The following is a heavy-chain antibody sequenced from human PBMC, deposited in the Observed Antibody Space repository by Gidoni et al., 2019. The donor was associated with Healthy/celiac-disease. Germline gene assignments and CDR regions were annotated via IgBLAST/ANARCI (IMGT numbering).Heavy chain of an antibody. Sequence: EVQLLGSGGGLVRPGGALRLSCAASGLTFSSCAMSWVRQAQGEGLDWVSAICGSGGSTYYADSVKGRFTSSRDNANSTLYLQMNSLRAEDTAVYYWSKPMTTVTVFDYWGQGTLFTVSS. D-gene: IGHD4-4*01. J-gene: IGHJ4*02. CDR1: GLTFSSCA. CDR3: SKPMTTVTVFDY. V-gene: IGHV3-23*01. CDR2: ICGSGGST.